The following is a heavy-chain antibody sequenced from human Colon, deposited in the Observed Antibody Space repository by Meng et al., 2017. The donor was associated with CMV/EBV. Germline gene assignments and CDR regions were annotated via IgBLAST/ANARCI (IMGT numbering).Heavy chain of an antibody. D-gene: IGHD4-17*01. CDR3: AREKATVTTFMLLY. Sequence: QVQLVQSGAEGKKPGAALKVCCTASGYTFNSYPISWVRQAPGQGLEWMGWISTYNGNTNYAQKFQGRLTLTTDTSTSTAYMELRGLRSDDTAVYYCAREKATVTTFMLLYWGLGTLVTVSS. CDR2: ISTYNGNT. J-gene: IGHJ4*02. CDR1: GYTFNSYP. V-gene: IGHV1-18*01.